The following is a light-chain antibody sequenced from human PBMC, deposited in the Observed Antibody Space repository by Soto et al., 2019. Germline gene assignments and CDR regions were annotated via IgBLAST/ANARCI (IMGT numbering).Light chain of an antibody. CDR3: QQYDNWPT. CDR2: GAS. CDR1: QSVSNN. Sequence: PGTLSLSPGERATLSCRASQSVSNNYLAWYQQKPGQAPRLLIYGASTRATGIPARFSGSGSGTEFTLTISSLQSEDFAVYYCQQYDNWPTFGQGTKVDIK. J-gene: IGKJ1*01. V-gene: IGKV3-15*01.